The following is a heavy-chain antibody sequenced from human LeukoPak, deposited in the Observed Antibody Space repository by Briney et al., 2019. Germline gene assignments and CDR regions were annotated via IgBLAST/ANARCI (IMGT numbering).Heavy chain of an antibody. Sequence: ASVKVSCKASGGTFSSYTISWVRQAPGQGLEGMGRIIPILGIANYAQKFQGRVTITADKSTSTAYMELSSLRSEDTGVYYCAREMVGLMWGPGLDWGQGTLVTVSS. V-gene: IGHV1-69*04. D-gene: IGHD1-26*01. CDR2: IIPILGIA. CDR1: GGTFSSYT. J-gene: IGHJ4*02. CDR3: AREMVGLMWGPGLD.